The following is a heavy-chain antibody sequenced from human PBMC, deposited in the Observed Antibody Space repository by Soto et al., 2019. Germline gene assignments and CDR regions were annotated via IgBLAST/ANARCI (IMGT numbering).Heavy chain of an antibody. Sequence: ASVKVSCKASGYSFTNYGITWVRQAPGQGLEWMGWISYNGNTNYAQNLQGRVTMTTDTSTNTAYMELRGLSSDDTAVYYCARVEDSFDSSGYNHWGQGTLVTVSS. CDR2: ISYNGNT. CDR3: ARVEDSFDSSGYNH. D-gene: IGHD3-22*01. CDR1: GYSFTNYG. J-gene: IGHJ5*02. V-gene: IGHV1-18*04.